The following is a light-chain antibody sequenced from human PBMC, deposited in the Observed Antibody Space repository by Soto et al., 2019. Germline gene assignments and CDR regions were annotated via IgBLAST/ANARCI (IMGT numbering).Light chain of an antibody. J-gene: IGKJ2*01. CDR3: QQYNNWPPYT. CDR2: DAS. V-gene: IGKV3-15*01. Sequence: EIVRTQSPATRSVSPGERATLSCRASQSVSSNLAWYQQKPGQAPRLLIYDASTRATGIPARFSGSGSGTEFTLTISSLQSEDFAVYYCQQYNNWPPYTFGQGTKLEIK. CDR1: QSVSSN.